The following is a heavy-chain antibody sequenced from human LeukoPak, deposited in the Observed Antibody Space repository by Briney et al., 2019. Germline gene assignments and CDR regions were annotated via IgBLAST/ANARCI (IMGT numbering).Heavy chain of an antibody. V-gene: IGHV3-7*01. CDR1: GFTFSSYW. CDR2: IKQDGSEK. Sequence: GGSLRLSCAASGFTFSSYWMSRVRQAPGKGLEWVANIKQDGSEKYYVDSVKGRFTISRDNARNSLYLQMNSLRAEDTAVYYCASLYSSGWTRDYWGQGTLVTVSS. CDR3: ASLYSSGWTRDY. D-gene: IGHD6-19*01. J-gene: IGHJ4*02.